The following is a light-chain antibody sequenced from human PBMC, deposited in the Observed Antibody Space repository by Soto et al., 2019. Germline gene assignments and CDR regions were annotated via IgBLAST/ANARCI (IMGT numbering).Light chain of an antibody. J-gene: IGLJ2*01. V-gene: IGLV2-14*01. CDR3: SSYTSINTLVV. Sequence: QSALTQPASVSGSPGQSITISCTGTSSDDGGYNYVSWYQQHPGKAPKLMIYDVSNRPSGVSNRFSGSKSGNTASLTISGLQAEDEADYYCSSYTSINTLVVFGGGTKLTVL. CDR1: SSDDGGYNY. CDR2: DVS.